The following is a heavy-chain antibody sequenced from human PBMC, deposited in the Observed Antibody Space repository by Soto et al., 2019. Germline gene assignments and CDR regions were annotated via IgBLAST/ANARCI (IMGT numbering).Heavy chain of an antibody. CDR3: ARNVHTARAFYLDY. CDR2: IYYSGST. J-gene: IGHJ4*02. CDR1: GGSVSSGSYY. D-gene: IGHD5-18*01. V-gene: IGHV4-61*01. Sequence: PSDTLSLTCTVSGGSVSSGSYYWSWIRQPPGKGLEWIGYIYYSGSTNYNPSLKSRVTISVDTSKNQFSLKLSSVTAADTAVYYWARNVHTARAFYLDYWGQGTLVTVSS.